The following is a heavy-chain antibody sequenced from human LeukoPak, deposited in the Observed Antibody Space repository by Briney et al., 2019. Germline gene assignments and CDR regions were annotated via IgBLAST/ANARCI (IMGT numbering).Heavy chain of an antibody. V-gene: IGHV3-21*01. D-gene: IGHD2-2*01. Sequence: KTGGSLRLSCAASGFTFSSYNMNWVRQAPGKGLEWVSSISRSSSYIYYADSVKGRFTISRDNAKNSLYLQMNSLRAEDTAVYYCARAGVPPATTTVDIWGQGTMVTVSS. J-gene: IGHJ3*02. CDR1: GFTFSSYN. CDR2: ISRSSSYI. CDR3: ARAGVPPATTTVDI.